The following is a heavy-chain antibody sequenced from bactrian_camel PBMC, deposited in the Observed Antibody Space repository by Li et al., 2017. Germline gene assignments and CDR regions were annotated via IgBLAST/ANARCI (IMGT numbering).Heavy chain of an antibody. J-gene: IGHJ4*01. CDR2: ILSDGTE. CDR1: EYSDSSCE. D-gene: IGHD6*01. CDR3: AAGPWYTDEYKY. V-gene: IGHV3S53*01. Sequence: HVQLVESGGGLVQAGGSRRLACVASEYSDSSCEMGWYRQAPGEERELISHILSDGTEYYHNSVKGRCTIARDNTKNTVYLQMISLESEDTALYYCAAGPWYTDEYKYWGQGTQVTVS.